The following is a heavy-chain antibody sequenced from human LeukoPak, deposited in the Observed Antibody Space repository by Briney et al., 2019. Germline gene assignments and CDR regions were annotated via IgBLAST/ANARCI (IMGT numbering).Heavy chain of an antibody. J-gene: IGHJ4*02. CDR2: IYYSGST. Sequence: PSETLSLTCTVSGGSISSYYWSWIRQPPGKGLEWIGYIYYSGSTNYNPSLKSRVTISVDTSKNQFSPKLSSVTAADTAVYYCARAVLRFSYYFDYWGQGTLVTVSS. CDR3: ARAVLRFSYYFDY. V-gene: IGHV4-59*08. CDR1: GGSISSYY. D-gene: IGHD3-3*01.